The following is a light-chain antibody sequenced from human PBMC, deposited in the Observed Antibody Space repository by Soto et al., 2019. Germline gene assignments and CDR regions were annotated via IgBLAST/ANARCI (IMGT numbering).Light chain of an antibody. Sequence: EIVMTQSPATLSVSPGERATLSCRASQSVSSSYLAWYQQKPGQAPRLLIYGASNRATGIPDRFSGSGSGTDFTLTISRLEPEDSSLYFCQQYRPSPAISFGQGTRLEIK. CDR2: GAS. CDR1: QSVSSSY. V-gene: IGKV3-20*01. J-gene: IGKJ5*01. CDR3: QQYRPSPAIS.